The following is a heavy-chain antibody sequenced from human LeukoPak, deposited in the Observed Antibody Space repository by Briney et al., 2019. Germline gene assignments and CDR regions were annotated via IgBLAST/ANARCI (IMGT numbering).Heavy chain of an antibody. CDR1: GFTFSSYW. J-gene: IGHJ4*02. CDR2: IKQDGSEK. Sequence: GGSLRLSCAASGFTFSSYWMSWVRQAPGKGLEWVANIKQDGSEKYYVGSVKGRFTISRDNAKNSLYLQMNSLRAEDTAVYYCARPLDGASKNYFDYWGQGTLVTVSS. D-gene: IGHD3-10*01. CDR3: ARPLDGASKNYFDY. V-gene: IGHV3-7*01.